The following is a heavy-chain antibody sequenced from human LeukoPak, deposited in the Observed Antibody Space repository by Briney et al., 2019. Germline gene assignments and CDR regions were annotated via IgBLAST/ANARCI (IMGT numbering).Heavy chain of an antibody. D-gene: IGHD1-1*01. J-gene: IGHJ6*03. CDR1: GDRVSSNSAA. V-gene: IGHV6-1*01. Sequence: SQTLSLACGISGDRVSSNSAAWNWIRQSPSRGLEWLGRTYYRSKWYNDYAVSVKSRITINPDTSKNQFSLQLNSVTPEDTAVYYCARQRRVKTTWGYYYMDVWGKGTTVTVSS. CDR2: TYYRSKWYN. CDR3: ARQRRVKTTWGYYYMDV.